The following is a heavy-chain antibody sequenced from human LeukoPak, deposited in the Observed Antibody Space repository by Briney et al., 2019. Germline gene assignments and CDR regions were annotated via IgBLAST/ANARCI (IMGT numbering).Heavy chain of an antibody. J-gene: IGHJ6*03. D-gene: IGHD6-19*01. CDR2: INPNSGGT. CDR1: GYTFTGYY. CDR3: ARDIAVAGDYYYYYYMDV. V-gene: IGHV1-2*02. Sequence: ASVKVSCKASGYTFTGYYMHWVRQAPGQGLEWMGWINPNSGGTNYAQKFQGRVTMTRDTSISTAYMELSRLRSDGTAVYYCARDIAVAGDYYYYYYMDVWGKGTTVTISS.